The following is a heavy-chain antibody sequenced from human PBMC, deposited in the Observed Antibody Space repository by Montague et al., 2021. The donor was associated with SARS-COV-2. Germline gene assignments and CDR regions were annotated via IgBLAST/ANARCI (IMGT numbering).Heavy chain of an antibody. J-gene: IGHJ6*02. CDR3: ARDRYFDWLLSYGMDV. CDR1: GFTVSSNY. D-gene: IGHD3-9*01. V-gene: IGHV3-66*01. CDR2: IYSGGST. Sequence: SLRLSCAASGFTVSSNYMSWVRQAPGKGLEWVSVIYSGGSTYYADSVKGRFTISRDNSKNTLYLQMNSLRAEDTAVYYCARDRYFDWLLSYGMDVWGQGTTAPVS.